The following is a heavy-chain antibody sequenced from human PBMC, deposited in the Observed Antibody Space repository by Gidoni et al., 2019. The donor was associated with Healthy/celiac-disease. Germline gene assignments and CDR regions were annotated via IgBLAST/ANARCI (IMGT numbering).Heavy chain of an antibody. Sequence: EVLLVESGGGLVQPRRSLRLSCAASGFTFDDYAMHWVRQAPGKGLEWVSGISWNSGSIGYADSVKGRVTISRDNAKNTLYLQMKSLRAEDTALYYCAKSLEYQLLYPGVFDYWGQGTLVTVSS. V-gene: IGHV3-9*01. D-gene: IGHD2-2*02. CDR2: ISWNSGSI. CDR3: AKSLEYQLLYPGVFDY. J-gene: IGHJ4*02. CDR1: GFTFDDYA.